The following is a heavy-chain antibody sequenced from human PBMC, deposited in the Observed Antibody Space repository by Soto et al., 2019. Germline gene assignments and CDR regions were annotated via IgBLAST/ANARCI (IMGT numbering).Heavy chain of an antibody. CDR3: ARTCSGGTCSFDY. J-gene: IGHJ4*02. V-gene: IGHV3-66*01. D-gene: IGHD2-15*01. CDR1: GFTVSSNY. CDR2: IYSGGST. Sequence: GGSLRLSCAASGFTVSSNYMSWVRQAPGKGLEWVSVIYSGGSTYYGDSVKGRFTISRDNSENTLYLQMNSLRAEDTAVYYCARTCSGGTCSFDYWGQGTLVTVSS.